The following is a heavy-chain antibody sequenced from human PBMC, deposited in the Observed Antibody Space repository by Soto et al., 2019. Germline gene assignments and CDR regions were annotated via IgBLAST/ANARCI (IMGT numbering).Heavy chain of an antibody. CDR2: ISYDGSNK. J-gene: IGHJ6*03. Sequence: PGGSLRLSCAASGFPFSSYGMHWVRQAPGKGLEWVAVISYDGSNKYYADSVKGRFTISRDNSKNTLYLQMNSLRAEDTAVYYCAKVRGRYSNYGGYYMGVWGKGTTVTVSS. CDR1: GFPFSSYG. CDR3: AKVRGRYSNYGGYYMGV. D-gene: IGHD4-4*01. V-gene: IGHV3-30*18.